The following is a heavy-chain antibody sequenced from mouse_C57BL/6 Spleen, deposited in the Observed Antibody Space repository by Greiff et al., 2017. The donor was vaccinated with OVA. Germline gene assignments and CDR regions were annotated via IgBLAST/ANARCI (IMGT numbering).Heavy chain of an antibody. CDR1: GYTFTGYW. D-gene: IGHD1-1*01. CDR3: ARSGVSYYYGSSYDYYAMDY. V-gene: IGHV1-9*01. CDR2: ILPGSGST. J-gene: IGHJ4*01. Sequence: VQLQQSGAELMKPGASVKLSCKATGYTFTGYWIEWVKQRPGHGLEWIGEILPGSGSTNYNEKFKGKATFTADTSSNTAYMQLSSLTTEDSAIYYCARSGVSYYYGSSYDYYAMDYWGQGTSVTVSS.